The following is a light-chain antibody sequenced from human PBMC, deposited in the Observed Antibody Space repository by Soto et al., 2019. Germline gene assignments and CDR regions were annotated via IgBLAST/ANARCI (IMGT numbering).Light chain of an antibody. V-gene: IGLV2-14*03. CDR2: RVI. Sequence: QSVLTQPASVSGSPGQSITISCTGTSSDIGRYDYVSWYQQFPGKAPKLMIYRVINRPSGVSNRFSGSRSGNTASLTISGLQAEDEADYYCSSYTDSSNYVFGTGTKLTVL. CDR1: SSDIGRYDY. CDR3: SSYTDSSNYV. J-gene: IGLJ1*01.